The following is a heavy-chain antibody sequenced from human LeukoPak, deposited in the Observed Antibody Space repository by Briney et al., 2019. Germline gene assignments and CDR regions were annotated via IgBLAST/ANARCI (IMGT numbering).Heavy chain of an antibody. CDR2: ISWDGGST. D-gene: IGHD3-10*01. J-gene: IGHJ6*03. CDR3: AKEEGVDYYYYMDV. V-gene: IGHV3-43D*03. Sequence: GGSLRLSCAASGFTFDDYAMPWVRQAPGKGLEWVSLISWDGGSTYYADSVKGRFTISRDNSKNSLYLQMNSLRAEDTALYYCAKEEGVDYYYYMDVGAKGPRSPSP. CDR1: GFTFDDYA.